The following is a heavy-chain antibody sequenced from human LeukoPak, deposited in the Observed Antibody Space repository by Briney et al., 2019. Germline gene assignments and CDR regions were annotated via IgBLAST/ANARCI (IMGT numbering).Heavy chain of an antibody. D-gene: IGHD1-26*01. J-gene: IGHJ5*02. Sequence: PSETLSLTCTVSGGSISSGGYYWSWIRQHPGKGLEWIGYIYYSGSTYYNPSLKSRVTISVDTSKNQFSLKLSSVTAADTVVYYCARVRVGATNWFDPWGQGTLVTVSS. V-gene: IGHV4-31*03. CDR2: IYYSGST. CDR3: ARVRVGATNWFDP. CDR1: GGSISSGGYY.